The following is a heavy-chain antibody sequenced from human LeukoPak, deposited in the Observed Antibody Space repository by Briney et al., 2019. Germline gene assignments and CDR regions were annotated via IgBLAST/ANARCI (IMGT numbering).Heavy chain of an antibody. CDR1: GGTFSSYA. V-gene: IGHV1-69*13. CDR3: ATSTVVKYFAWFDP. D-gene: IGHD4-23*01. Sequence: ASVKVSCKASGGTFSSYAISWVRQAPGQGLEWMGGIIPIFGTANYAQKFQGRVTITADESTSTAYMELSSLRSEDTAVYYCATSTVVKYFAWFDPWGQGTLVTVSS. CDR2: IIPIFGTA. J-gene: IGHJ5*02.